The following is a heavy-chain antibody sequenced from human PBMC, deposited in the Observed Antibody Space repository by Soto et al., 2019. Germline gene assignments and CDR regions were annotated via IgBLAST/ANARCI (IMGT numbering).Heavy chain of an antibody. Sequence: SETLSLTCTVSGGSISSGGYYWSWIRQHPGKGLEWIGYIYYSGSTNYNPSLKSRVTISVDTSKNQFSLKLSSVTAADTAVYYCARDLGATGGWFDPWGQGTQVTVSS. CDR3: ARDLGATGGWFDP. D-gene: IGHD1-26*01. CDR2: IYYSGST. V-gene: IGHV4-61*08. CDR1: GGSISSGGYY. J-gene: IGHJ5*02.